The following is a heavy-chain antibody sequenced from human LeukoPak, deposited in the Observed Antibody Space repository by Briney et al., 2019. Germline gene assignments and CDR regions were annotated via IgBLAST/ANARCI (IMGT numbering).Heavy chain of an antibody. D-gene: IGHD2-2*01. CDR1: GYTFTSYG. CDR2: ISAYNGNT. J-gene: IGHJ4*02. CDR3: ARGLYCSSTSCSDDY. Sequence: ASVKVSCKASGYTFTSYGISWVRQAHGQGLEWMGWISAYNGNTNYAQKLQGRVTMTTDTSTSTAYMELRSLRSDDTAVYYCARGLYCSSTSCSDDYWGQGTLVTVSS. V-gene: IGHV1-18*01.